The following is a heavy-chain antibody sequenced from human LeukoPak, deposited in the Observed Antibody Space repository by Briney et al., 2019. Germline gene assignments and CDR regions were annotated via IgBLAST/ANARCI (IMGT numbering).Heavy chain of an antibody. J-gene: IGHJ4*02. CDR3: AKDLGGSATTV. CDR1: GLSISNFW. Sequence: GGSLRLSCAASGLSISNFWMHWVRQAPGEGLEWVAIINKDGSEKRYVDSVKGRFTLSRDNAKNSLFLQMNSLRVEDTALYYCAKDLGGSATTVWGQGTLVTVSS. V-gene: IGHV3-7*03. D-gene: IGHD2-2*01. CDR2: INKDGSEK.